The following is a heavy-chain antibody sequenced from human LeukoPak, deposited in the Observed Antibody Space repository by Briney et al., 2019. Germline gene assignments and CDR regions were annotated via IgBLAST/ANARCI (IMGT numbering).Heavy chain of an antibody. CDR1: GLTFSSYG. D-gene: IGHD3-10*01. V-gene: IGHV3-30*02. J-gene: IGHJ4*02. CDR3: AKARVRFGELYDFDY. Sequence: PGGSLRLSCAASGLTFSSYGMHWVRQAPGKGLEWVAFIRYDGSNKYYADSVKGRFTISRDYSKNTLYLQMNSLRAEDTAVYYCAKARVRFGELYDFDYWGQGTLVTVSS. CDR2: IRYDGSNK.